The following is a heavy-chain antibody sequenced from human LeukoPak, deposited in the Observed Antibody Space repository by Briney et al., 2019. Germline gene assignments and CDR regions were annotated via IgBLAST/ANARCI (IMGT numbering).Heavy chain of an antibody. Sequence: PGGSLRLSCAASGFTVSSNYMSWVRQAPGKGLEWVSVIYSGGSTYYADSVKGRFTISRDNSKNTLYLQMNSLRAEDTAVYYCAGDPTYYDILTGYYIPNFDYWGQGTLVTVSS. CDR3: AGDPTYYDILTGYYIPNFDY. CDR1: GFTVSSNY. D-gene: IGHD3-9*01. CDR2: IYSGGST. V-gene: IGHV3-66*02. J-gene: IGHJ4*02.